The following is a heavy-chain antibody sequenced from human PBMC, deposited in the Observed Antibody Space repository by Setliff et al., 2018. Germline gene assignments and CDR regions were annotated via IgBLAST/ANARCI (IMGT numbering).Heavy chain of an antibody. V-gene: IGHV1-18*01. CDR1: GYTFTNYG. J-gene: IGHJ6*03. CDR2: ISAYNDNT. D-gene: IGHD3-22*01. Sequence: ASVKVSCKASGYTFTNYGISWVRQAPGQGLEWMGWISAYNDNTNYAQKVQGRVTMTTDTSTSTAYMELRSLTSDDTAVYYCAREGRRCYDSSGYYYDPYYYYYMDVWGKGTTVTVSS. CDR3: AREGRRCYDSSGYYYDPYYYYYMDV.